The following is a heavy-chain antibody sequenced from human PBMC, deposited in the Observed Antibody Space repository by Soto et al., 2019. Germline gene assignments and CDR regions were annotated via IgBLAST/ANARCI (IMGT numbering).Heavy chain of an antibody. CDR1: GGSFSGYY. V-gene: IGHV4-34*01. J-gene: IGHJ4*02. Sequence: QVQLQQWGAGLLKPSETLSLTCAVYGGSFSGYYWSWIRQPPGKGLEWIGEINHSGSTNYNPSLKSRVTISVDTSKNQFSLKLSSVTAADTAVYYCARGYYYDSSGYYFAYRLDYWGQGTLVTVSS. CDR3: ARGYYYDSSGYYFAYRLDY. D-gene: IGHD3-22*01. CDR2: INHSGST.